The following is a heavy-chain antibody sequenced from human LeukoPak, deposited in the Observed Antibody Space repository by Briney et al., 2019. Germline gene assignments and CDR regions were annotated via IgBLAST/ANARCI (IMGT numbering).Heavy chain of an antibody. V-gene: IGHV1-18*04. CDR3: ARDPRRWELLRNLDY. CDR1: GNTFTRYY. D-gene: IGHD4-23*01. Sequence: ASVKVSCKASGNTFTRYYMHWVRQAPGQGLEWMGWISTSNGNTNYAHELQGRVTMTRDTSTSTAYMELRSLRSDDTAIYYCARDPRRWELLRNLDYWGQGTLVTVSS. J-gene: IGHJ4*02. CDR2: ISTSNGNT.